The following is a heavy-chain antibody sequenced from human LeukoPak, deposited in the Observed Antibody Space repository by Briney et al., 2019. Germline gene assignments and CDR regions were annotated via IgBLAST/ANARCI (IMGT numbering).Heavy chain of an antibody. D-gene: IGHD3-22*01. CDR2: ISGSGGST. V-gene: IGHV3-23*01. J-gene: IGHJ4*02. CDR1: GFTFSSYA. Sequence: PGGSLRLSCAASGFTFSSYAMSWVRQAPGKGLEWVSAISGSGGSTYYADSVKGRFTISRDNSKNTLYLQMNSLRAEDTAVYYCARSYYYDSSGTDLEYWGQGTLVTVSS. CDR3: ARSYYYDSSGTDLEY.